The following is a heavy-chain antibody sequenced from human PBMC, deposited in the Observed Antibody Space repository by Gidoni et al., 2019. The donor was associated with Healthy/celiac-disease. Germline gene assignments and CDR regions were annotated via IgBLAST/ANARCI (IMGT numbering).Heavy chain of an antibody. Sequence: QLQLQESGPGLVKPSETLSLTCTVSGGSISSSSYSWGWIRTPPGKGLELIGSFYYSGSTYYNPSLKSRVTISVDTSTNQFSLKLSSVTAADPAVYYCARAGGWVDPWGQGTLVTVSS. V-gene: IGHV4-39*01. CDR3: ARAGGWVDP. J-gene: IGHJ5*02. D-gene: IGHD3-10*01. CDR1: GGSISSSSYS. CDR2: FYYSGST.